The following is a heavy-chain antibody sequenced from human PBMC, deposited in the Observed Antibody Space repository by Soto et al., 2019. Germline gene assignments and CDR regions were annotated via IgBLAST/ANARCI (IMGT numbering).Heavy chain of an antibody. Sequence: ASVKVSCKASGYTFTSYDINWVRQATGQGLEWMGWMNPNSGNTGYAQKFQGRVTTTRNTSISTAYMELSSLRSEDTAVYYCARGVAVAGPLYYYYYGMDVWGQGTTVTVSS. V-gene: IGHV1-8*01. CDR3: ARGVAVAGPLYYYYYGMDV. J-gene: IGHJ6*02. CDR2: MNPNSGNT. CDR1: GYTFTSYD. D-gene: IGHD6-19*01.